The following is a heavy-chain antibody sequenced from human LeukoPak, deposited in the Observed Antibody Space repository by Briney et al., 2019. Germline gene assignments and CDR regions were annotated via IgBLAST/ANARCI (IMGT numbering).Heavy chain of an antibody. Sequence: GGSLRLSCAVSGFTFSCFAMSLVRQAPGKGLEWVSAISGSGGSTYYADSVKGRFTISRDNPKNTLYLQMNSLTAEDTAVYYCAKVRRAYRSFVGSSFDYWGQGTLVTVSS. D-gene: IGHD3-16*01. J-gene: IGHJ4*02. V-gene: IGHV3-23*01. CDR2: ISGSGGST. CDR1: GFTFSCFA. CDR3: AKVRRAYRSFVGSSFDY.